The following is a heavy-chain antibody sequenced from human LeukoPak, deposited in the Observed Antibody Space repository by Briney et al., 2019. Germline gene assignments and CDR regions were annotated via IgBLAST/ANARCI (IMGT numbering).Heavy chain of an antibody. V-gene: IGHV3-53*01. Sequence: GGSLRLSCAASGFTVSSNYMSWVRQAPGKGLEWVSVIYSGGNTYYADSVKGRFTISRDNSKNTLYLQMNSLRAEDTAIHYCARPRVPVAGTRYFDTWGQGTLVTVSS. CDR3: ARPRVPVAGTRYFDT. CDR1: GFTVSSNY. J-gene: IGHJ5*02. D-gene: IGHD6-19*01. CDR2: IYSGGNT.